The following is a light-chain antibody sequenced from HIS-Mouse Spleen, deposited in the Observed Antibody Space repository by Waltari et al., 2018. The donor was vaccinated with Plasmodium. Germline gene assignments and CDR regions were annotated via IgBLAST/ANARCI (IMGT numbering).Light chain of an antibody. CDR1: SSDVGSYNL. V-gene: IGLV2-23*03. CDR3: CSYAGSSTFV. CDR2: EGS. J-gene: IGLJ3*02. Sequence: QSALTQPASVSGSPGQSITISCTGTSSDVGSYNLVSWYQQHPGKAPKHMIYEGSKRPSGGSNRFSGSKSGKTASLTISGLQAEDEADYYCCSYAGSSTFVFGGGTKLTVL.